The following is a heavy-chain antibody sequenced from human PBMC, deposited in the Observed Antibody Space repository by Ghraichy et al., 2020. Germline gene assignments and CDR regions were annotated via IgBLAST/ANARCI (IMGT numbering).Heavy chain of an antibody. CDR2: IYYSGST. D-gene: IGHD4-23*01. Sequence: SETLSLTCTVSGGSISSYYWSRIRQPPGKGLEWIGYIYYSGSTNYNPSLKSRVTISVDTSKNQFSLKLSSVTAADTAVYYCARRLYGGNDYWGQGTLVTVSS. V-gene: IGHV4-59*08. CDR3: ARRLYGGNDY. CDR1: GGSISSYY. J-gene: IGHJ4*02.